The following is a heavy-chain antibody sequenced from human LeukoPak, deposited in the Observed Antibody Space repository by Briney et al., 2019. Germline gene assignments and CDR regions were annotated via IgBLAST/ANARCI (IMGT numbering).Heavy chain of an antibody. J-gene: IGHJ5*01. CDR3: AKHDYSESSVYWFDS. D-gene: IGHD1-26*01. V-gene: IGHV4-39*01. Sequence: SETLSLTCSVSGGSISSRNYYWGWIRQPPGKGLEWIGSIHYGGSTYDNKSLKSRVTISVDTSKNRFSLNLSLVTAADTAVYYCAKHDYSESSVYWFDSWGQGTLVTVPS. CDR2: IHYGGST. CDR1: GGSISSRNYY.